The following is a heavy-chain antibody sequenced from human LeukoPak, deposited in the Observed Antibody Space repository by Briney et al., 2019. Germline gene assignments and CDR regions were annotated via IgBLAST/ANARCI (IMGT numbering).Heavy chain of an antibody. CDR2: IREDGSET. CDR3: ARDSRPRGGSCFDN. Sequence: PGGTLRLSCVTSGFTFSDHWVSWVRQTPEKGLEWVANIREDGSETYYVDSVRGRFTISRDDAAKSVDLQMNNLRAEDTALYYCARDSRPRGGSCFDNWGQGTLVTVSS. J-gene: IGHJ4*02. CDR1: GFTFSDHW. V-gene: IGHV3-7*01. D-gene: IGHD2-15*01.